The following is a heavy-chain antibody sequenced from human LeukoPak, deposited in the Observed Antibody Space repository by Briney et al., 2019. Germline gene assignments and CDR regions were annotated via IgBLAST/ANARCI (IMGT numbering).Heavy chain of an antibody. J-gene: IGHJ6*03. CDR3: AKGTSRVHYYYMDV. Sequence: GGSLRLSCSTSGFTFSSYDMYWVRQAPGKGLEWVEFIQYDGSYRYYADSVRGRFTISRDTSTNTLYVQMNSLRTEDTAVYYCAKGTSRVHYYYMDVWGKGTTVTISS. V-gene: IGHV3-30*02. D-gene: IGHD4/OR15-4a*01. CDR1: GFTFSSYD. CDR2: IQYDGSYR.